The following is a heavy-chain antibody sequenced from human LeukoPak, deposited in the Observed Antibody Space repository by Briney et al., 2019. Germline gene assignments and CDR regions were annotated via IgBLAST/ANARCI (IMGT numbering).Heavy chain of an antibody. CDR3: ASGGSGYDLDY. D-gene: IGHD5-12*01. V-gene: IGHV3-21*04. CDR2: ISSSSSYI. Sequence: PGGSLRLSCAASGFTFSNYNMNWVRQAPGKGLEWVSSISSSSSYIYYADSVKGRFTISRDNAKNSLYLQMNSLRAEDTAVYYCASGGSGYDLDYWGQGTLVTVSS. CDR1: GFTFSNYN. J-gene: IGHJ4*02.